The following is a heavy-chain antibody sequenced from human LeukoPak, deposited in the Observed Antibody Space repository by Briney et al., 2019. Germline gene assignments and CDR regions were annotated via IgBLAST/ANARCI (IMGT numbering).Heavy chain of an antibody. J-gene: IGHJ4*02. D-gene: IGHD4-17*01. CDR1: GGSFSSYY. CDR3: ARCFFGYGDASDY. CDR2: INHSGST. V-gene: IGHV4-34*01. Sequence: SETLSLTCTVSGGSFSSYYWSWIRQPPGKGLEWIGEINHSGSTNYNPSLKSRVTISVDTSKNQFSLKLSSVTAADPAVYYCARCFFGYGDASDYWGQGTLVTVSS.